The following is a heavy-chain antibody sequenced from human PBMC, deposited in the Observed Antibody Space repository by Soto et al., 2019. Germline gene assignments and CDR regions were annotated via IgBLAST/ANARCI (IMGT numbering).Heavy chain of an antibody. V-gene: IGHV1-2*04. J-gene: IGHJ6*02. CDR3: AADMGAVAGSCGPFYYYGMDV. D-gene: IGHD6-19*01. Sequence: EASVKVSCKASGYTFTGYYMHWVRQAPGQGLERKGWINPNSGGTNYAQKFQGWVTMTRDTSISTAYMELSRLISDDTAVYYCAADMGAVAGSCGPFYYYGMDVWGQGTTVTVSS. CDR2: INPNSGGT. CDR1: GYTFTGYY.